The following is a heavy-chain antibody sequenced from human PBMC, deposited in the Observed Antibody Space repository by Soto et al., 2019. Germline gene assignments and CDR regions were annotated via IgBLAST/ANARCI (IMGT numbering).Heavy chain of an antibody. J-gene: IGHJ4*02. CDR2: IVVGSGNT. CDR1: GFTFRSSA. Sequence: VASVKVSCKASGFTFRSSAVQWVRQARGQRLEWIGWIVVGSGNTNYAQKFQERVIITRDMSTSTAYMEMSSLRSEDTAVYYCAADPYYYDSSNYYSFDYWGKGTLVTVSS. CDR3: AADPYYYDSSNYYSFDY. V-gene: IGHV1-58*01. D-gene: IGHD3-22*01.